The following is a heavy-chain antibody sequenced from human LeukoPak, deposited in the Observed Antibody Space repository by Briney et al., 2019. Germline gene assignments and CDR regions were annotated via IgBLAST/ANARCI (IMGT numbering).Heavy chain of an antibody. D-gene: IGHD3-10*01. V-gene: IGHV1-69*13. CDR3: ARGRWDYYGSERNWFDP. CDR2: IIPIFGTA. CDR1: GGTFSSYA. J-gene: IGHJ5*02. Sequence: SVKVSCKASGGTFSSYAISWVRQAPGQGLEWMGGIIPIFGTANYAQKFQGRVTITADESTSTAYMELSSLRSEDTAVYYCARGRWDYYGSERNWFDPWGQGTLVTVSS.